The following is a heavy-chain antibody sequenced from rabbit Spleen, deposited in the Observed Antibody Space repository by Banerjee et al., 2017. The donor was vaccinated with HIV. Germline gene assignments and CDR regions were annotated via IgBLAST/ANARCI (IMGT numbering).Heavy chain of an antibody. Sequence: SGGDLVKPGASLTLTCTASGFSFSNKAVMCWVRQAPGKGLEWIACINAITGKAVYASWAKGRFTFSKTSSTTVTLQATSLTAADTATYFCARDAGRGPYIDGYFNLWGQGTLVTVS. J-gene: IGHJ4*01. CDR3: ARDAGRGPYIDGYFNL. V-gene: IGHV1S40*01. CDR2: INAITGKA. CDR1: GFSFSNKAV. D-gene: IGHD8-1*01.